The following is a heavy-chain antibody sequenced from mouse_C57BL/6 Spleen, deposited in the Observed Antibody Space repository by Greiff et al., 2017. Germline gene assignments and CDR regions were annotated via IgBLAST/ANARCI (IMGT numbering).Heavy chain of an antibody. CDR3: ARREGAMDY. CDR1: GYTFTSYW. V-gene: IGHV1-59*01. Sequence: VQLQQSGAELVRPGTSVKLSCKASGYTFTSYWMHWVKQRPGQGLEWIGVIDPSDSYTNYNQKFKGKATLTVDTSSSTAYMQLSSLTSEDSAVYYCARREGAMDYWGQGTSVTVSS. CDR2: IDPSDSYT. J-gene: IGHJ4*01.